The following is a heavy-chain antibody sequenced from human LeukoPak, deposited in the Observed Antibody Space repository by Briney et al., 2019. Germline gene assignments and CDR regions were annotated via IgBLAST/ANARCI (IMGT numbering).Heavy chain of an antibody. CDR2: IIPILGIA. Sequence: ASVKVSCKASGGTFSSYAISRVRQAPGQGLEWMGRIIPILGIANYAQKFQGRVTITADKSTSTAYMELSSLRSEDTAVYYCARDSWFGELLGAFDIWGQGTMVTVSS. J-gene: IGHJ3*02. D-gene: IGHD3-10*01. V-gene: IGHV1-69*04. CDR3: ARDSWFGELLGAFDI. CDR1: GGTFSSYA.